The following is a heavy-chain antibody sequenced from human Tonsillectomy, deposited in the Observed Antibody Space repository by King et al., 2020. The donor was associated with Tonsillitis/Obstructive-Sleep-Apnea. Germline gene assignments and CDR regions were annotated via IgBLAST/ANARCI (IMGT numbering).Heavy chain of an antibody. CDR2: VYYSGST. Sequence: LPLQESGPGLVKPSETLSLTCTISGGSISSSSYYWGWIRQPPGKGLEWIGSVYYSGSTYYKPSLKSRVTISVDTSKKKFSLKLSSVTAADTAVYYCARHNTQWEIVPYYYMDVWGKGTTVTVSS. D-gene: IGHD1-26*01. V-gene: IGHV4-39*01. J-gene: IGHJ6*03. CDR3: ARHNTQWEIVPYYYMDV. CDR1: GGSISSSSYY.